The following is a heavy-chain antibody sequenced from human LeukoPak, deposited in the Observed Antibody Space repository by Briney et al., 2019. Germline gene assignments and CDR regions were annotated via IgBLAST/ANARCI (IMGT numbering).Heavy chain of an antibody. CDR1: GYSFTSYW. CDR2: IYPGDSDT. CDR3: ARADYDILTGYSNWFDP. Sequence: GESLKISCKGSGYSFTSYWIGWVRQMPGKGLEWMGIIYPGDSDTRYSPSFQGQVTISADKSISTAYLQWSSLKASDTAMYYCARADYDILTGYSNWFDPWGQGTLVTVSS. J-gene: IGHJ5*02. D-gene: IGHD3-9*01. V-gene: IGHV5-51*01.